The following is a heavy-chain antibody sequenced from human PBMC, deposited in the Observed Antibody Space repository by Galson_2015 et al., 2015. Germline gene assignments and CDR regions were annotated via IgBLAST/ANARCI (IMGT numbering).Heavy chain of an antibody. D-gene: IGHD6-19*01. J-gene: IGHJ2*01. CDR3: ARDGNSGWLTNWYLGR. CDR1: GFTFSSYG. Sequence: SLRLSCAASGFTFSSYGMHWVRQAPGKGLEWVAVIWYDGSNKYYADSVKGRFTISRDNSKNTLYLQMNSLRAEDTAVYYCARDGNSGWLTNWYLGRSGRGSLVTVTS. CDR2: IWYDGSNK. V-gene: IGHV3-33*01.